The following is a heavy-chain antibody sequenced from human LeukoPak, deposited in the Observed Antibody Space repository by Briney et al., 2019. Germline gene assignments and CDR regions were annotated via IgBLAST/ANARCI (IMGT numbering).Heavy chain of an antibody. Sequence: ASVKFSCKASGYTFTGYYMHWVRQAPGQGLEWMGWINPNSGGTNYAQKFQGWVTMTRDTSISTAYMELSRLRSEDTAVYYCARDRGAAAGIDYWGQGTLVTVSS. D-gene: IGHD6-13*01. CDR2: INPNSGGT. J-gene: IGHJ4*02. V-gene: IGHV1-2*04. CDR3: ARDRGAAAGIDY. CDR1: GYTFTGYY.